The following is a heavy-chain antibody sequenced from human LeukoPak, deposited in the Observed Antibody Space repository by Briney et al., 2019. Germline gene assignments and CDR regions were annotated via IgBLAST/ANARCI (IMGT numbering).Heavy chain of an antibody. J-gene: IGHJ5*02. Sequence: SETLSLTCAVYGGSFSGYYWSWIGQPPGKGLEWIGEINHSGSTNYNPSLKSRVTISVDTSKNQFSLKLSSVTAADTAVYYCASGYSYAPLEHWGQGTLVTVSS. V-gene: IGHV4-34*01. CDR3: ASGYSYAPLEH. D-gene: IGHD5-18*01. CDR1: GGSFSGYY. CDR2: INHSGST.